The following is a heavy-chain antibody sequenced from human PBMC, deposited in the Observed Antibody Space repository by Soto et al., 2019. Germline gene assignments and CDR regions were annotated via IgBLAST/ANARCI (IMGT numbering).Heavy chain of an antibody. D-gene: IGHD2-21*02. J-gene: IGHJ4*02. CDR3: TRVATGFDY. V-gene: IGHV5-51*03. CDR2: IYPGDSET. CDR1: GYTFGTYL. Sequence: EVLLVQSGAEVRKPGESLRVSCDVSGYTFGTYLLGWVRQTPGKGLEWMGMIYPGDSETKYSPSFQGLVTISADKSISTAYLQWNSLKASDTAIYYCTRVATGFDYWGQGTLVTVSS.